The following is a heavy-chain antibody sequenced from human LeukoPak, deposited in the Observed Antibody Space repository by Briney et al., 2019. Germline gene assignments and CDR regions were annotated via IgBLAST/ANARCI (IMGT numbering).Heavy chain of an antibody. Sequence: ASVKVSCKASGYTFTSYGISWVRQAPGQGLEWMGWISAYNGNTNYAQKLQGRVTMTTDTSTSTAYMELRSLRSDDTAVYYCAKDPIRIITMIVVVNGDHDAFDIWGQGTMVTVSS. D-gene: IGHD3-22*01. CDR2: ISAYNGNT. CDR1: GYTFTSYG. J-gene: IGHJ3*02. CDR3: AKDPIRIITMIVVVNGDHDAFDI. V-gene: IGHV1-18*01.